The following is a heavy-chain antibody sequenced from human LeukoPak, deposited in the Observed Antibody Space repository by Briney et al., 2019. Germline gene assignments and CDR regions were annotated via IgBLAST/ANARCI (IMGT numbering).Heavy chain of an antibody. J-gene: IGHJ4*02. CDR2: IIPIFGTA. D-gene: IGHD3-22*01. V-gene: IGHV1-69*13. Sequence: SVKVSCKASGGTFSSYAISWVRQAPGRGLEWMGGIIPIFGTANYAQKFQGRVTITADESTSTAYMELSSLRSEDTAVYYCARDREKYDSSGYYLCWGQGTLVTVSS. CDR1: GGTFSSYA. CDR3: ARDREKYDSSGYYLC.